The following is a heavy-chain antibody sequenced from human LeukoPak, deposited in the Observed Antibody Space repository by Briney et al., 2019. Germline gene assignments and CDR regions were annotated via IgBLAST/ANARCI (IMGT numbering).Heavy chain of an antibody. CDR2: INHSGST. J-gene: IGHJ4*02. V-gene: IGHV4-34*01. D-gene: IGHD3-22*01. CDR1: GGSFSGYY. Sequence: SETLSLTCAVYGGSFSGYYWSWIRQPPGKGLEWIGEINHSGSTNYNPSLKSRVTISVDTSKNQLSLKLSSVTAADTAVYYCARLDTYYYDSSGYSVFDYWGQGTLVTVSS. CDR3: ARLDTYYYDSSGYSVFDY.